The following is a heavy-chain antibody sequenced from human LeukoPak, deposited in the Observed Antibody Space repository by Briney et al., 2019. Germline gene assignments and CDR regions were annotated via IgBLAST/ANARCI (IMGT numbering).Heavy chain of an antibody. D-gene: IGHD3-22*01. CDR3: TTEVGNYYDSSGYYY. Sequence: GGSLRLSCAASGFTFDDYTMHWVRQAPGKGLEWVGRIKSKTDGGTTDYAAPVKGRFTISRDDSKNTLYLQMNSLKTEDTAVYYCTTEVGNYYDSSGYYYWGQGTLVTVSS. CDR2: IKSKTDGGTT. J-gene: IGHJ4*02. CDR1: GFTFDDYT. V-gene: IGHV3-15*01.